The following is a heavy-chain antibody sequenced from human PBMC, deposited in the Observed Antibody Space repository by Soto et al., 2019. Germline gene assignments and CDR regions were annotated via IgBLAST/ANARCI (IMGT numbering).Heavy chain of an antibody. Sequence: SETLSLTCIVSGVSIGRHFWSWIRQAPGKGPELVGYIYHTVNTNYNPALKSRVTISMDTSKNQLSLQLSSVTAADTAVYYCARLQYTVVTALDIWGQGTMVTVSS. CDR1: GVSIGRHF. CDR2: IYHTVNT. V-gene: IGHV4-59*11. CDR3: ARLQYTVVTALDI. D-gene: IGHD2-15*01. J-gene: IGHJ3*02.